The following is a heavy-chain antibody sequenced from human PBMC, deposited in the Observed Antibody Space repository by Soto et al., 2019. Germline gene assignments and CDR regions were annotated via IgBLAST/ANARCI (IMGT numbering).Heavy chain of an antibody. CDR1: GGSVSSGSYY. V-gene: IGHV4-61*01. J-gene: IGHJ4*02. CDR2: IYYSGST. CDR3: ARDRGYSGSYSYYFDY. D-gene: IGHD1-26*01. Sequence: PSETRSLTCTVSGGSVSSGSYYWSWIRQPPGKGLEWIGYIYYSGSTNYNPSLKSRVTISVDTSKNQLSLKLSSVTAADTAVYYCARDRGYSGSYSYYFDYWGQGTLVTVSS.